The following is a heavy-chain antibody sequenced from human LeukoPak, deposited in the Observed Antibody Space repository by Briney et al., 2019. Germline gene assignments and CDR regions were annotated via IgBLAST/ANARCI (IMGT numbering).Heavy chain of an antibody. CDR1: GGSISSGGYY. Sequence: SEALSLTCTVSGGSISSGGYYWSWIRQHPGDGLEWIGYIYYSGSTYYNPSLKSRVTISIDTSKNHFSLKLSSVTAADTAVYYCARAGGFFSPFGYWGQGTLVTVSS. CDR3: ARAGGFFSPFGY. V-gene: IGHV4-31*02. D-gene: IGHD3-16*01. J-gene: IGHJ4*02. CDR2: IYYSGST.